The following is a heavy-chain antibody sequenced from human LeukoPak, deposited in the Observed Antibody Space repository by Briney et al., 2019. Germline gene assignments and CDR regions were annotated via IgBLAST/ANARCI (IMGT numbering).Heavy chain of an antibody. J-gene: IGHJ5*02. Sequence: SETLSLTCAVYGGSFSGYYWSWIRQPPGKGLEWIGEINHSGSTNYNPSLKSRVTISVDTSKNQFSLKLSSVTAADTAVYYCARGHDYGSGSYRSNNWFDPWGQGTLVTVSS. V-gene: IGHV4-34*01. CDR2: INHSGST. D-gene: IGHD3-10*01. CDR3: ARGHDYGSGSYRSNNWFDP. CDR1: GGSFSGYY.